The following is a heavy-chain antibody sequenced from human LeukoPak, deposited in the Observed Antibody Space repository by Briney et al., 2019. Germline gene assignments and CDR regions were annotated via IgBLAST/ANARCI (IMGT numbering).Heavy chain of an antibody. V-gene: IGHV3-64*01. CDR3: ASTVTHQYYYYYYMDV. CDR1: GFTFSNFA. D-gene: IGHD4-11*01. J-gene: IGHJ6*03. Sequence: GGSLRLSCAASGFTFSNFAIHWVRQAPGKGLEFVSGIRSTGDSTYYANSAKGRFTISRDNAKNSLYLQMNSLRAEDTAVYYCASTVTHQYYYYYYMDVWGKGTTVTVSS. CDR2: IRSTGDST.